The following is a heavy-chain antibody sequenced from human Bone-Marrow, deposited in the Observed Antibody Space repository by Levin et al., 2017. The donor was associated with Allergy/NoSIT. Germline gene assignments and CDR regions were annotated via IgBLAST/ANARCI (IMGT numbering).Heavy chain of an antibody. J-gene: IGHJ4*02. D-gene: IGHD1-26*01. V-gene: IGHV5-51*01. Sequence: PGESLKISCQTSGYTFTSYWIGWVRQMPEKGLEWMGIIYPADSDTKYSPSFLDQVTISVDESINTVYLQWSSLRASDTAKYYCARLIDDHFSGGDYWGQGTQVTVSS. CDR1: GYTFTSYW. CDR3: ARLIDDHFSGGDY. CDR2: IYPADSDT.